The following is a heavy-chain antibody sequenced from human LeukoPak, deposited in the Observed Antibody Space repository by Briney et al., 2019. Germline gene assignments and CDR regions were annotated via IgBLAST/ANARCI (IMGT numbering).Heavy chain of an antibody. Sequence: SETLSLTCAVYGGSFSSYYWSWIRQPPGKGLEWIGYIYYSGSTNYNPSLKSRVTISVDTSKNQFSLKLSSVTAADTAVYYCARGTGGSYNGIDYGGQGTLVTVSS. CDR2: IYYSGST. D-gene: IGHD1-26*01. CDR3: ARGTGGSYNGIDY. CDR1: GGSFSSYY. J-gene: IGHJ4*02. V-gene: IGHV4-59*01.